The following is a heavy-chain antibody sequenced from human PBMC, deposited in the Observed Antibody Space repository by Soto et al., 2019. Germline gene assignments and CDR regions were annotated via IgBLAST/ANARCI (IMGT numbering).Heavy chain of an antibody. CDR2: INHSGST. Sequence: QVQLQQWGAGLLKPSETLSLTCAVYGGSFSGYYWSWIRQPPGKGLEWIGEINHSGSTNYNPSLKSRDTISVDTSKNQFSLKLSSVTAADTAVYYCARTRADIVVVPAAKGSNWFDPWGQGTLVTVSS. J-gene: IGHJ5*02. CDR1: GGSFSGYY. V-gene: IGHV4-34*01. CDR3: ARTRADIVVVPAAKGSNWFDP. D-gene: IGHD2-2*01.